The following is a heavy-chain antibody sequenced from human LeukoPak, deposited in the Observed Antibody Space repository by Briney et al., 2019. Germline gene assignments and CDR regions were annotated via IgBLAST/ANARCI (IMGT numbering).Heavy chain of an antibody. CDR1: GFTFSSYA. J-gene: IGHJ1*01. CDR2: ISGSGGST. V-gene: IGHV3-23*01. D-gene: IGHD3-22*01. Sequence: PGGSLRLSCAASGFTFSSYAMSWVRQAPGKWLEWVSAISGSGGSTYYADSVKGRFTISRDNSKNTLYLQMNSLRAEDTAVYYCAKEALIDYYDSSGYYSRYFQHWGQGTLVTVSS. CDR3: AKEALIDYYDSSGYYSRYFQH.